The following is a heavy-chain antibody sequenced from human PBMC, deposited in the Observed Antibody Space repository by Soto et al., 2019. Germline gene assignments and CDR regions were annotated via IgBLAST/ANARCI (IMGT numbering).Heavy chain of an antibody. V-gene: IGHV4-4*07. CDR2: IYTSGST. J-gene: IGHJ3*02. CDR3: ASLGDHYDILTGYYNGAFDI. Sequence: QVQLQESGPGLVKPSETLSLTCTVSGGSISSYYWSWIRQPAGKGLEWIGRIYTSGSTNYNPSLKSRVPMPVDTSKNQCSLKLSSVTAADTAVYYCASLGDHYDILTGYYNGAFDIWGQGTMVTVSS. CDR1: GGSISSYY. D-gene: IGHD3-9*01.